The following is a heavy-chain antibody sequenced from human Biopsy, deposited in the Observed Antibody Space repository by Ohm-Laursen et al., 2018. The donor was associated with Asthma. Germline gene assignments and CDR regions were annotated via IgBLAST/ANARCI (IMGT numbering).Heavy chain of an antibody. J-gene: IGHJ4*02. CDR3: ARGYSTSWYFGY. D-gene: IGHD6-13*01. V-gene: IGHV3-11*01. CDR2: ISSRGSNL. Sequence: SLRLSCTASGFSFSDYYMMWIRQAPGKGLEWVAYISSRGSNLYYADSVKVRFTISRDNPKKSVYLQLDSLRVEDTAVYYCARGYSTSWYFGYWGQGTVVTVSS. CDR1: GFSFSDYY.